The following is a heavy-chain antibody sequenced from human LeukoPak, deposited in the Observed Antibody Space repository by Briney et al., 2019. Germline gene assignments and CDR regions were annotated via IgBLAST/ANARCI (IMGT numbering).Heavy chain of an antibody. CDR2: ISAYNGNT. CDR3: ARVTSYYYDSSGYYGNWFDP. V-gene: IGHV1-18*01. Sequence: ASVKVSCKASGYTFTSYGRSWGRHAPGQGLEWMGWISAYNGNTNYAQKLQGRVTMTTDTSTSTAYMELRSLRSDDTAVYYCARVTSYYYDSSGYYGNWFDPWGQGTLVTVSS. D-gene: IGHD3-22*01. CDR1: GYTFTSYG. J-gene: IGHJ5*02.